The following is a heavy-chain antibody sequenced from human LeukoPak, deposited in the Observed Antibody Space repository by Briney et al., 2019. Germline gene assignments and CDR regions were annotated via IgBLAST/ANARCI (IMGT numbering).Heavy chain of an antibody. V-gene: IGHV1-8*03. CDR3: ARVPTYYDFWSGYYRGDNWFDP. Sequence: ASVKVSCKASGYTFTSYDINWVRQATGQGLEWMGWMNPNSGNTGYAQKFQGRVTITRNTSISTAYMELSSLRSEDTAVYYCARVPTYYDFWSGYYRGDNWFDPWGQGTLVTVSS. CDR2: MNPNSGNT. J-gene: IGHJ5*02. D-gene: IGHD3-3*01. CDR1: GYTFTSYD.